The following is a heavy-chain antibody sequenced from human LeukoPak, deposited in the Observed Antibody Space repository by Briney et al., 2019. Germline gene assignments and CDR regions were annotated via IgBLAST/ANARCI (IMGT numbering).Heavy chain of an antibody. CDR2: IYYSGST. J-gene: IGHJ4*02. CDR1: GGSISSYY. V-gene: IGHV4-59*01. D-gene: IGHD2-15*01. Sequence: SETLSLTCTVSGGSISSYYWSWIRQPPGKGLEWIGYIYYSGSTNYNPSLKSRVTISVDTSKNQFSLKLSSVTAADTAVYYCARETPGRGVDYWGKGTLVTVSS. CDR3: ARETPGRGVDY.